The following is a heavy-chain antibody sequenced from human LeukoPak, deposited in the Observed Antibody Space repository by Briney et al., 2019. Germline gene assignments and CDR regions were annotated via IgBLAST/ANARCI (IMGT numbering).Heavy chain of an antibody. J-gene: IGHJ4*02. Sequence: GGSLRLSCAASGFTFSNYNMNWVRQAPGKGLEWVSSIVSTSTYIYYADSVKGRFTISRDNAKNSLYLQMNSLRAEDTAVYYCARDRGQLVFDYWGQGTLVTVSS. CDR3: ARDRGQLVFDY. CDR2: IVSTSTYI. V-gene: IGHV3-21*01. CDR1: GFTFSNYN. D-gene: IGHD6-6*01.